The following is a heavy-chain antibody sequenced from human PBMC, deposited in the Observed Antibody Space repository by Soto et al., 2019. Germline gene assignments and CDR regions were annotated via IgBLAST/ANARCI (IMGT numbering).Heavy chain of an antibody. Sequence: QEQLVQSAAEVKKPGASVKVSCMTSGYTFNDNEINWVRQATGQGLEWIGWMNPNSGETGYAQRFQGRVTMTTSSSLSTAYLELSSLTSDDTAVYYCARIAMPARPRWYNWFDPWGQGTLVTVSS. CDR1: GYTFNDNE. D-gene: IGHD2-2*01. CDR3: ARIAMPARPRWYNWFDP. V-gene: IGHV1-8*02. J-gene: IGHJ5*02. CDR2: MNPNSGET.